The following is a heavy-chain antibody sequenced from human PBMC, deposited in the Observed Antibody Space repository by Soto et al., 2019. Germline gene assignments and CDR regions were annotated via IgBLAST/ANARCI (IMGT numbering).Heavy chain of an antibody. Sequence: PGGSLRLSCAAAGVTFSTYWXXXXXQAPGKGLEWVSRINSAGSSTSYADSVRGRFTISRDNAKNTLYLQMNSLRAEDTAVYYCAKATDYYYMDVWGRGTTVTVSS. CDR3: AKATDYYYMDV. V-gene: IGHV3-74*01. CDR2: INSAGSST. J-gene: IGHJ6*03. CDR1: GVTFSTYW. D-gene: IGHD4-4*01.